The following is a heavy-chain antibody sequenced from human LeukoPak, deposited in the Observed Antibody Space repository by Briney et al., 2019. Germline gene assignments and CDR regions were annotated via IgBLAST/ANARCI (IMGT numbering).Heavy chain of an antibody. Sequence: SETLSLTCTVSGGSISSSSYYWGWIRQPPGKGLEWIGSIYYSGSTYYNPSLKSRVTISVDTSKNQFSLKLSSVTAADTAVYYCARVFWTYYDILTGYYTQYYFDYWGQGTLVTVSS. D-gene: IGHD3-9*01. CDR2: IYYSGST. CDR1: GGSISSSSYY. CDR3: ARVFWTYYDILTGYYTQYYFDY. V-gene: IGHV4-39*01. J-gene: IGHJ4*02.